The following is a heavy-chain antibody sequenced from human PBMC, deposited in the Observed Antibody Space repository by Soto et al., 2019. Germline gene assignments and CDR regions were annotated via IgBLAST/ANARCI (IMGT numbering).Heavy chain of an antibody. Sequence: GGRRISKNTGKGLEWVAVISYDGSNKYYADSVKGRFTISRDNSKNTLYLQMNSLRAEDTAVYYCAKDQSLWVTNYYYGMDVWGQGTTVTVSS. V-gene: IGHV3-30*18. CDR1: G. CDR2: ISYDGSNK. CDR3: AKDQSLWVTNYYYGMDV. D-gene: IGHD3-10*01. J-gene: IGHJ6*02.